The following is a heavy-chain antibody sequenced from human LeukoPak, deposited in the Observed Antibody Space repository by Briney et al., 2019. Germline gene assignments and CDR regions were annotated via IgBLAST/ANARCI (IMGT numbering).Heavy chain of an antibody. V-gene: IGHV3-74*01. Sequence: GGSLRLSCAASGFIFSHYYMHWVRQAPGKGLVWVSHIRRDGGNIGYADSVKGRFTISRDNAKNTLYLQMNSLRGEDTDVYYCVREYPDCGGDCLAYWGQGTLVTVSS. CDR2: IRRDGGNI. CDR1: GFIFSHYY. J-gene: IGHJ4*02. CDR3: VREYPDCGGDCLAY. D-gene: IGHD2-21*02.